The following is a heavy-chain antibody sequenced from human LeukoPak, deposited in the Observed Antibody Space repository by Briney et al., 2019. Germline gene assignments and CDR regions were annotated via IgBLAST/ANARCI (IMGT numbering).Heavy chain of an antibody. V-gene: IGHV3-7*01. CDR1: GFSFSTYA. Sequence: PGGSQRLSCVASGFSFSTYAMSWVRQAPGKGLEWVANIKEDGSEKYYGDSVKGRFTISRDNAKNSLYLQMNSLRAEDTAVYYCARDSSGYQWGQGTLVTVSS. CDR2: IKEDGSEK. D-gene: IGHD3-22*01. J-gene: IGHJ4*02. CDR3: ARDSSGYQ.